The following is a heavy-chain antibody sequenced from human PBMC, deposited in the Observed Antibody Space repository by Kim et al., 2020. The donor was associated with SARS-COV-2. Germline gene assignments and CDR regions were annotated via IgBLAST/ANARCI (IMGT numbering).Heavy chain of an antibody. Sequence: GGSLRLSCAASGFAFSDYYITWFRQAPGKGLEWLSYISGSGSTKYYADSVKGRYTISRDNAKISVYLQMHSLRAEDTAIYYCARERRVVVVTTVDYYDYWGQGTLVTVSS. CDR2: ISGSGSTK. CDR1: GFAFSDYY. J-gene: IGHJ4*02. CDR3: ARERRVVVVTTVDYYDY. V-gene: IGHV3-11*01. D-gene: IGHD2-21*02.